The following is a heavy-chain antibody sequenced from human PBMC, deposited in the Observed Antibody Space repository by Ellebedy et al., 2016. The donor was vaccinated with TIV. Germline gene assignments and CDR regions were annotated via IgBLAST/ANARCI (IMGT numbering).Heavy chain of an antibody. CDR3: ARLPDYGSGSYYNWYWFDP. CDR1: GYSFTSYW. D-gene: IGHD3-10*01. CDR2: IYPGDSDT. V-gene: IGHV5-51*01. Sequence: GESLKISCKGSGYSFTSYWIGWVRQMPGKGLEWMGIIYPGDSDTRYSPSFQGQVTISADKSISTAYLQWSSLKASDTAMYYCARLPDYGSGSYYNWYWFDPWGQGTLVTVSS. J-gene: IGHJ5*02.